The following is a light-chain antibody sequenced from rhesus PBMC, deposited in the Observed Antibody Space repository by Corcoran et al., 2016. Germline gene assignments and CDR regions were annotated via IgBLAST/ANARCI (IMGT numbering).Light chain of an antibody. J-gene: IGKJ3*01. CDR1: QGINNY. Sequence: DIQMTQSPSSLSASVGDSVTITCRASQGINNYLSWYQQKPGKAPKPLIYYASNLETGVPSRFSGSGSGTDFTLTISSLQPEDLGTYYCQQHHTYPIFTFGPGTKLDIK. CDR3: QQHHTYPIFT. V-gene: IGKV1-66*01. CDR2: YAS.